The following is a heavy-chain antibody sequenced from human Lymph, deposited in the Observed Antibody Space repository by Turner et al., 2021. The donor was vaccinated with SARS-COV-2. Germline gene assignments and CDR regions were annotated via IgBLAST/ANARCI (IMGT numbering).Heavy chain of an antibody. CDR2: ISGSGGTT. V-gene: IGHV3-23*01. CDR1: GITFSSYA. Sequence: EVQLLESGGGLVQPGGSLRLSCAASGITFSSYAMGWVRQAPGKGLEWVSGISGSGGTTHYADSVKGRFTISRDNSKNTLYLQMNSLRAEDTAVYYCAKDRFTLSSGWEDYWGQGTLVTVSS. D-gene: IGHD6-19*01. J-gene: IGHJ4*02. CDR3: AKDRFTLSSGWEDY.